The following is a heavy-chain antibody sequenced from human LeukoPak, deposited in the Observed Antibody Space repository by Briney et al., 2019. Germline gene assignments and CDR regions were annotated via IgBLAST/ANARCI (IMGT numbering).Heavy chain of an antibody. CDR2: FSRSGDAT. V-gene: IGHV3-23*01. CDR1: GFTFSSFS. D-gene: IGHD6-13*01. J-gene: IGHJ4*02. Sequence: GGSLRLSCAASGFTFSSFSMAWVRQAPGKGPEWVSNFSRSGDATYYADSVKGRFTISRENSWNKLCLQISRLTDDDTALHYFARGSLGSWFFFDYWGQRSLVTACS. CDR3: ARGSLGSWFFFDY.